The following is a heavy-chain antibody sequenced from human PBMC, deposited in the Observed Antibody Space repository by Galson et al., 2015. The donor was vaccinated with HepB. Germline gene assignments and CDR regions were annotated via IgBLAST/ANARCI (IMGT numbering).Heavy chain of an antibody. D-gene: IGHD6-13*01. CDR1: GFTFSNLG. V-gene: IGHV3-30*02. J-gene: IGHJ4*02. CDR2: IRYDGSNK. CDR3: ARESGYSISCPAY. Sequence: SLRLSCAASGFTFSNLGMHWVRQAPGKGLEWVAFIRYDGSNKYYLNSVKGRFTISRDNSKHTLYLQMNSLRAEDTALYYCARESGYSISCPAYWGQGTLVTVSS.